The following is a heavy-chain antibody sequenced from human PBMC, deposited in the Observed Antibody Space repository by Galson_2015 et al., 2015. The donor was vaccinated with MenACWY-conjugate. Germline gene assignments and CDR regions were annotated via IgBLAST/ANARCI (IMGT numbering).Heavy chain of an antibody. J-gene: IGHJ4*02. CDR1: GFSLSTSGMC. CDR3: ARRWGLLGPHFDY. D-gene: IGHD7-27*01. V-gene: IGHV2-70*12. Sequence: PALVKPTQTLTVTCTFSGFSLSTSGMCVSWIRQPPGKALEWLALIDWDGDEYYNTSLKTRLSISKDTSKNQVVLTVTNMDPADTATYYCARRWGLLGPHFDYWGQGILVTVPS. CDR2: IDWDGDE.